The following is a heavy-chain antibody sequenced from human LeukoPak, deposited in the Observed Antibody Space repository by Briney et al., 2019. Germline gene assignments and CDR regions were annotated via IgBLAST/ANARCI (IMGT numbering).Heavy chain of an antibody. CDR1: GFTFSPYP. D-gene: IGHD5-24*01. CDR3: ARDLGRDRYFDS. V-gene: IGHV3-48*02. Sequence: GGSLRLSCAASGFTFSPYPMNWVRQAPGKGLEWVSYISGPSDTINYADSVKGRFTISRDNAKNTLYLQMNSLRDEDTAVYYCARDLGRDRYFDSWGQGTLVTVSS. J-gene: IGHJ4*02. CDR2: ISGPSDTI.